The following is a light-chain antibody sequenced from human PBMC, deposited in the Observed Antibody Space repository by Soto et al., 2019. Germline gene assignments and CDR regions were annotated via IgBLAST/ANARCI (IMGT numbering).Light chain of an antibody. Sequence: EIVLTQSPATLSLSPGERATLSCRASQSVSSYLAWYQQKRGQAPRLLIYDASNRATGIPARFSGSGSGTDFTLTISSLEAEHFAVYYCQQRSNWPPLTFGGGTKVEIK. CDR1: QSVSSY. J-gene: IGKJ4*01. CDR2: DAS. CDR3: QQRSNWPPLT. V-gene: IGKV3-11*01.